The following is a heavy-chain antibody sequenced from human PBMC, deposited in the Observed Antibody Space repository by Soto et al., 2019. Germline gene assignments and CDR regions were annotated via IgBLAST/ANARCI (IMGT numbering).Heavy chain of an antibody. Sequence: GGSLRLSCAASEFTFSSYAMSWVRQAPGKGLEWVSGISGSGGSTYYADYVEGRFTISRDNSKNTLFLQMNSLRAEDTAVYFCICSSTACPFWGQGTLVTVSS. V-gene: IGHV3-23*01. CDR1: EFTFSSYA. D-gene: IGHD2-2*01. CDR2: ISGSGGST. CDR3: ICSSTACPF. J-gene: IGHJ4*02.